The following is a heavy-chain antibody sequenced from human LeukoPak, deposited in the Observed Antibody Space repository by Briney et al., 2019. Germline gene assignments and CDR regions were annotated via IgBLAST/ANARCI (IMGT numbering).Heavy chain of an antibody. CDR3: STEDKYCSSSTCGDS. CDR1: GYTFSDYY. V-gene: IGHV1-2*02. J-gene: IGHJ4*02. D-gene: IGHD2-2*01. CDR2: IIPNSGGT. Sequence: ASVKVSCKTSGYTFSDYYMHWVRQAPGQGLEWMGYIIPNSGGTTYAQKFQGRVTMTRGTSISAAYLDLSGLRSDDTAVYYCSTEDKYCSSSTCGDSWGQGTLVTVSS.